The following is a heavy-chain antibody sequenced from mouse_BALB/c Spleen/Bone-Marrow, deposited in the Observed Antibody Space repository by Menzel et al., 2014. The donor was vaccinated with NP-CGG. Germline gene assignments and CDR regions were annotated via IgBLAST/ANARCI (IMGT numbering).Heavy chain of an antibody. CDR2: IDPANYNT. CDR3: ARNSMAY. CDR1: GFNIKDTY. J-gene: IGHJ3*01. V-gene: IGHV14-3*02. Sequence: EVQLVESGAELVKPGASVKLSCTASGFNIKDTYMHWVKQRPEQGLEWIGRIDPANYNTKYDPEFQGKATITADTSSNTAYLQLSSLTSEDTAVYYCARNSMAYWGQGTLVTVSA.